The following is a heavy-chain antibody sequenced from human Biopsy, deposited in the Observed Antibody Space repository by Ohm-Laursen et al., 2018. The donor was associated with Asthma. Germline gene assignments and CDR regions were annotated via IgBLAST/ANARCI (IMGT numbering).Heavy chain of an antibody. V-gene: IGHV3-30*18. Sequence: SLRLSCAASGFTFSTYGMHWVRQAPGKGLEWVAVISYDGNHKFYEDSVKGRFTISRDNSKNTLYLQMNSLRTEDTAIYYCAKRRGYSGHDNDYWGQGALVIVSS. CDR1: GFTFSTYG. D-gene: IGHD5-12*01. CDR2: ISYDGNHK. CDR3: AKRRGYSGHDNDY. J-gene: IGHJ4*02.